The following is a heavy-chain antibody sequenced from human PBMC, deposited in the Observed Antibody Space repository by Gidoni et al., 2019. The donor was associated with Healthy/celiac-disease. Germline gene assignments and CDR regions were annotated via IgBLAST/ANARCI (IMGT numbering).Heavy chain of an antibody. J-gene: IGHJ6*02. V-gene: IGHV3-7*03. CDR2: IKQGGSEK. CDR1: GFTFRSYC. D-gene: IGHD3-22*01. Sequence: EVQLVESGGGLVQPGGSLRLSCAASGFTFRSYCMSWVRQAPGKGLEGLANIKQGGSEKYYVDSVKGRFTISRDNAKNSLYLQMNSLRAEDTAVYYCARSLTMIVVVIPYYYGMDVWGQGTTVTVSS. CDR3: ARSLTMIVVVIPYYYGMDV.